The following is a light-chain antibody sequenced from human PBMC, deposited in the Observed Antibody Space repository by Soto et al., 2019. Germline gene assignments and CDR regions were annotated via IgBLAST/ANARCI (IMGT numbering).Light chain of an antibody. CDR1: TGAVTSGHY. CDR2: DTS. CDR3: LLSYIGDRVV. V-gene: IGLV7-46*01. Sequence: QAVVTQEPSLTVSPGGTVTLTCGSSTGAVTSGHYPYWFQQKPGQAPRTLIYDTSNKHSWTPARFSGSLLGGKAALTLSGAQPEDEAEYYCLLSYIGDRVVFGGGTKLTVL. J-gene: IGLJ2*01.